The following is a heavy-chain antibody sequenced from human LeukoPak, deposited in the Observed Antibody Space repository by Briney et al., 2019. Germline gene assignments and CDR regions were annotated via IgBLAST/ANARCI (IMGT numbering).Heavy chain of an antibody. CDR2: ISSNGRIT. Sequence: GGSLRLSCPASGLTFGTYAMHWVRQAPGKGLEYVSAISSNGRITYYADSVKGRFTISRDNSKNILYLQMGSLRTEDTAVYYCARVSGWYWFDNWGQGTLVTVSS. CDR1: GLTFGTYA. CDR3: ARVSGWYWFDN. D-gene: IGHD6-19*01. V-gene: IGHV3-64*02. J-gene: IGHJ4*02.